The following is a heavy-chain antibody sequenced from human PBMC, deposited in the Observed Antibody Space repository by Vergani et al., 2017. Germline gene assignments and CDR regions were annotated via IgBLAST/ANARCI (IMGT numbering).Heavy chain of an antibody. Sequence: QVQLVQSGAEVKKPGASVKVSCKVSGYTLTELSMHWVRQAPGKGLEWMGGFDPEDGETIYAQKFQGRVTMTEDTSTDTAYMKLSSLRSEDTAVCYCATTHCSSTSCHMVWFDPWGQGTLVTVSS. CDR2: FDPEDGET. CDR1: GYTLTELS. CDR3: ATTHCSSTSCHMVWFDP. D-gene: IGHD2-2*01. V-gene: IGHV1-24*01. J-gene: IGHJ5*02.